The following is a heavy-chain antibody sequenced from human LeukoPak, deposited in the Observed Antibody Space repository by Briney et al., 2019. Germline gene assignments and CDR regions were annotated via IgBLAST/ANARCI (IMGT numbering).Heavy chain of an antibody. D-gene: IGHD1-26*01. CDR3: AKFNSGSHFDY. CDR1: GFTLSDHY. CDR2: IRNKVNSYTT. V-gene: IGHV3-72*01. J-gene: IGHJ4*02. Sequence: GGSLRLSCAATGFTLSDHYMAWVRQAPGKGLEWVGRIRNKVNSYTTEYAASVKGRFTITRDDSKNSVYLQMNSLRAEDTAVYYCAKFNSGSHFDYWGQGTLVTVSS.